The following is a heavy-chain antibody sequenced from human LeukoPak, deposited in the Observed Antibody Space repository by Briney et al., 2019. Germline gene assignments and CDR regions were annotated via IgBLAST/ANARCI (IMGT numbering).Heavy chain of an antibody. CDR2: IYSGGST. Sequence: GGSLRLSCAASGFTVSSNYMSWVRQAPGKGLEWVSIIYSGGSTYYADSVKGRFTISRDNSKNVLYLHMNSLRAEDTAVYYCAKTGSSSWGYFDYWGQGTLVTVSS. CDR3: AKTGSSSWGYFDY. CDR1: GFTVSSNY. D-gene: IGHD6-13*01. V-gene: IGHV3-66*01. J-gene: IGHJ4*02.